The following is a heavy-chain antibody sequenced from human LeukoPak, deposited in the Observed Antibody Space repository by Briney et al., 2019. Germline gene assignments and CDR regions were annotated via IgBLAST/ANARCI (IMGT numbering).Heavy chain of an antibody. D-gene: IGHD5-18*01. Sequence: SETLSLTCTVSGGSIRSSYYYWSWIRQPPGKGLEWIAYIYYSGSTNYNPSLKSRVTISVDTSKNQFSLKLSSVTAADTAVYYCARDARGYSYIDYWGQGTLVTVSS. CDR2: IYYSGST. CDR1: GGSIRSSYYY. CDR3: ARDARGYSYIDY. V-gene: IGHV4-61*01. J-gene: IGHJ4*02.